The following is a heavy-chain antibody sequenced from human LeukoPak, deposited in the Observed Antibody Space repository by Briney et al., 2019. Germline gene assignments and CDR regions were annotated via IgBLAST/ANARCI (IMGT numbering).Heavy chain of an antibody. D-gene: IGHD3/OR15-3a*01. V-gene: IGHV6-1*01. CDR2: TYYRSKWFN. J-gene: IGHJ4*02. CDR3: ARSAGLGVDY. Sequence: SQTLSLTCAISGDSVSSNSAAWNWIRQSPSGGLQWLGRTYYRSKWFNGYAVSVRGRITINPDTSENQFSPQLNSVTPEDTAVYYCARSAGLGVDYWGQGTLVTVSS. CDR1: GDSVSSNSAA.